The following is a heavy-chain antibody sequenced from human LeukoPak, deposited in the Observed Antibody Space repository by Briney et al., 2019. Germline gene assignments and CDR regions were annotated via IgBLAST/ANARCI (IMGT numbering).Heavy chain of an antibody. J-gene: IGHJ4*02. CDR2: FDPEDGET. Sequence: ASAKVSCKVSGYTLTELSMHWVRQAPGKGLEWMGGFDPEDGETIYAQKFQGRVTMTEDTSTDTAYMELSSLRSEDTAVYYCATGKPSGSYYQTFDYWGQGTLVTVSS. CDR3: ATGKPSGSYYQTFDY. CDR1: GYTLTELS. V-gene: IGHV1-24*01. D-gene: IGHD3-10*01.